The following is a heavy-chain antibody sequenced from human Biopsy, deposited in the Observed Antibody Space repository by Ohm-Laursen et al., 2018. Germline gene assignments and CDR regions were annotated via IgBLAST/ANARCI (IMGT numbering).Heavy chain of an antibody. J-gene: IGHJ4*02. CDR2: VYYSATT. CDR1: GGSVTDSFHF. Sequence: GTLSLTCTVSGGSVTDSFHFWSWVRQPPGKGLEWIGNVYYSATTNYNPSLESRVTISLDTSKNHFSLRLSSVTAADTAVYYCATGPKRLTGTSYFESWGRGILVTVSS. V-gene: IGHV4-61*03. D-gene: IGHD1-7*01. CDR3: ATGPKRLTGTSYFES.